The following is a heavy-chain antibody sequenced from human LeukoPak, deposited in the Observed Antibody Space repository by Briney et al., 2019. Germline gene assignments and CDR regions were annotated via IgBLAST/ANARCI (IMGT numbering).Heavy chain of an antibody. Sequence: SQTLSLTCTVSGGSISSGSYYWSWIRQPAGKGLEWIGRIYTSGSTNYNPSLKSRVTISVDTSKNQFSLKLSSVTAADTAVYYCARDHCSSTSCYYNWFDPWGQGTLVTVSS. V-gene: IGHV4-61*02. D-gene: IGHD2-2*01. CDR1: GGSISSGSYY. J-gene: IGHJ5*02. CDR3: ARDHCSSTSCYYNWFDP. CDR2: IYTSGST.